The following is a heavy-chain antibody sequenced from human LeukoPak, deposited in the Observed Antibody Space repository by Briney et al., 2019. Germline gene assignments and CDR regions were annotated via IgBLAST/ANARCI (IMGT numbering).Heavy chain of an antibody. D-gene: IGHD3-22*01. CDR3: ARHESGYYYYNAFDI. Sequence: SNAYLNWVRQAPGKGLEWIGSIYYSGSTYYNPSLKSRVTISVDTSKNQFSLKLSSVTAADTAVYYCARHESGYYYYNAFDIWGQGTMVTVSS. CDR2: IYYSGST. CDR1: SNAY. V-gene: IGHV4-39*01. J-gene: IGHJ3*02.